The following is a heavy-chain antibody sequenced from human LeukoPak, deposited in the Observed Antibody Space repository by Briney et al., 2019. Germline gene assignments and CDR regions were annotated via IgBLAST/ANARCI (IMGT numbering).Heavy chain of an antibody. Sequence: SVKVSCKASGYTFTSYGISWVRQAPGQGLEWMGWISAYNGNTNYAQKLQGRVTMTTDTSTSTAYMELRSLTSDDTALYYCARSSLGTITAGPFDYWGQGTLVTVSS. CDR2: ISAYNGNT. CDR3: ARSSLGTITAGPFDY. D-gene: IGHD5-12*01. CDR1: GYTFTSYG. J-gene: IGHJ4*02. V-gene: IGHV1-18*01.